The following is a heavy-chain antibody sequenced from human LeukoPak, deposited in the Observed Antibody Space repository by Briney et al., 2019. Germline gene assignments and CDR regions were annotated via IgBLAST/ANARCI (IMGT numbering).Heavy chain of an antibody. Sequence: GGSLRLSCAASGFTFDDHGMSWVRQAPGKGLEGVSDIYSGGSTYYAESVKGRFTISRDNSKNTLHLQMNSLRDEDRAVYYCAKSIAVAGLGGGRIFDYWGQGTLVTVSS. J-gene: IGHJ4*02. CDR3: AKSIAVAGLGGGRIFDY. CDR2: IYSGGST. V-gene: IGHV3-66*02. D-gene: IGHD6-19*01. CDR1: GFTFDDHG.